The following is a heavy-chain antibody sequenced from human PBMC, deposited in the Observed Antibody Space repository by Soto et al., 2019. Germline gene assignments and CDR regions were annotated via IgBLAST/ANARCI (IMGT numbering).Heavy chain of an antibody. V-gene: IGHV1-2*04. J-gene: IGHJ6*02. CDR1: GYTFTDYY. CDR3: ARTEYQFTMDV. Sequence: GAAVQVSCKASGYTFTDYYIHWVRQAPGQGREWMGWINPYSGGTNYAQRFQGWVTMTRDTSISTAYMELSRLTSDDTALYYCARTEYQFTMDVWGQGTTVTVSS. CDR2: INPYSGGT. D-gene: IGHD2-2*01.